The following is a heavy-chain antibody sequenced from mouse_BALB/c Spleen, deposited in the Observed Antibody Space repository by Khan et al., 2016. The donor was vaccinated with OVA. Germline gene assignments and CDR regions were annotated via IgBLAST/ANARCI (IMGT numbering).Heavy chain of an antibody. J-gene: IGHJ3*01. CDR3: ARGGFAY. V-gene: IGHV5-15*02. CDR2: ISSVAYSI. CDR1: GFTFIDYG. Sequence: VELVESGGGLVQPGGSRKLPCAASGFTFIDYGMAWARQTPGKGPEWIAFISSVAYSIYYADTVTGRFTISRENAKNTLYLEMSSLRSDDTAMYYCARGGFAYWGQGTLVTISA.